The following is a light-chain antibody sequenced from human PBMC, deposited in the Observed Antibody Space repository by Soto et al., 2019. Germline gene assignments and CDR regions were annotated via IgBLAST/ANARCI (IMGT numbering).Light chain of an antibody. V-gene: IGKV3-20*01. CDR2: GAS. CDR3: QHYGSSPWP. CDR1: RSVSSN. Sequence: TQSTDTRSVSPGERAIPSCRASRSVSSNLAWYQQKPGQAPRLLIYGASSRATGVPDRFSGSGSGADFILSISRLEPEDFAVYYCQHYGSSPWPFGQGPKVAIK. J-gene: IGKJ1*01.